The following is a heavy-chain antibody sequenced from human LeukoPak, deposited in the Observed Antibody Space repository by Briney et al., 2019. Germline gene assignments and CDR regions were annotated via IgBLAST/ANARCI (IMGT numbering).Heavy chain of an antibody. Sequence: PGGSLRLSCAASGFTFSSYGMHWVRQAPGKGLEWVAVIWYDGSNKYYADSVKGRFTISRDNSKNTLYLQMNSLRAEDTAVYYCARGGSGMDHYFDYWGQGTLVTVSS. CDR2: IWYDGSNK. V-gene: IGHV3-33*01. CDR3: ARGGSGMDHYFDY. CDR1: GFTFSSYG. J-gene: IGHJ4*02. D-gene: IGHD3-10*01.